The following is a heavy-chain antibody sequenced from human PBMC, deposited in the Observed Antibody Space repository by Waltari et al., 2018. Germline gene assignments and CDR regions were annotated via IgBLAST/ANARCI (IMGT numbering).Heavy chain of an antibody. V-gene: IGHV4-39*07. CDR2: IYYSGST. D-gene: IGHD6-19*01. CDR1: GGSISSSSYY. J-gene: IGHJ5*02. CDR3: ARDRGGRSSGWSWGWFDP. Sequence: QLQLQESGPGLVKPSETLSLTCTVSGGSISSSSYYWGWIRQPPGKGLEWIGSIYYSGSTYYNPSLKSRVTISVDTSKNQFSLKLSSVTAADTAVYYCARDRGGRSSGWSWGWFDPWGQGTLVTVSS.